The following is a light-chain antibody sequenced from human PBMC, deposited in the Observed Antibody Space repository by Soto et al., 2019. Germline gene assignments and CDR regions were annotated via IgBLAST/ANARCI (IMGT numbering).Light chain of an antibody. J-gene: IGLJ1*01. CDR2: DVT. Sequence: QSVLTQPRSVSGSPGQSVTISCTGTSSDVGGYNYVSWYQHYPGKAPKRIIYDVTKRPSGVPDRFSGSRSGNTASLTISGLQAEDEAEYYCCSYAGGYIYVFGTGTKLTVL. V-gene: IGLV2-11*01. CDR1: SSDVGGYNY. CDR3: CSYAGGYIYV.